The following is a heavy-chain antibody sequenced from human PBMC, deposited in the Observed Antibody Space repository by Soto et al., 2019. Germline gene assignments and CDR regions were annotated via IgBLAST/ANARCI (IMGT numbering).Heavy chain of an antibody. CDR2: TYYRSGWSR. J-gene: IGHJ4*02. CDR1: GFSISTDSAA. V-gene: IGHV6-1*01. CDR3: ARAYSSGWFSYFDF. Sequence: SQTLSLTCAISGFSISTDSAAWNWIRQSPSRGLEWLGRTYYRSGWSREYAVSVRGRITINPDTSKNQFSLQLNSVTPEDTAVYFCARAYSSGWFSYFDFCGQGTLVTVSS. D-gene: IGHD6-19*01.